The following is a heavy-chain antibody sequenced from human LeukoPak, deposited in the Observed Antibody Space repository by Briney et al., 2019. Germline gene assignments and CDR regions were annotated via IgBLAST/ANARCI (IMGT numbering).Heavy chain of an antibody. CDR1: GFTFSSFE. CDR3: ARQAEVIGWSSSSLHYYYYYMDV. Sequence: GGSLRLSCAASGFTFSSFEMNWVRQAPGKGLEWVSYISNSATTIYYADSVKGRFTISRDNAKNSLYLQMNSLRAEDTAVYYCARQAEVIGWSSSSLHYYYYYMDVWGKGTTVTVSS. D-gene: IGHD3-3*01. CDR2: ISNSATTI. V-gene: IGHV3-48*03. J-gene: IGHJ6*03.